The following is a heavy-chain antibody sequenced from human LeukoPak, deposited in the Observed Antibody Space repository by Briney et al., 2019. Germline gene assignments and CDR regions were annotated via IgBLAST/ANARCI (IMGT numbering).Heavy chain of an antibody. Sequence: ASVTVSCKASGYTFTSYGISWVRQAPGQGLEWMGWISAYNGNTNYAQKLQGRVTMTTDTSTSTAYMELRSLRSDDTAVYYCARFVYYDFWSGYLSGSQSLYFDYWGQGTLVTVSS. CDR3: ARFVYYDFWSGYLSGSQSLYFDY. V-gene: IGHV1-18*01. J-gene: IGHJ4*02. CDR2: ISAYNGNT. CDR1: GYTFTSYG. D-gene: IGHD3-3*01.